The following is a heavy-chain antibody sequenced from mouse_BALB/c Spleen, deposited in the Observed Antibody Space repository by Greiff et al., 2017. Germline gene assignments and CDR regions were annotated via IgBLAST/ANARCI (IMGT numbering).Heavy chain of an antibody. D-gene: IGHD1-1*01. Sequence: EVQLVESGPELVKPGASVKMSCKASGYTFTSYVMHWVKQKPGQGLEWIGYINPYNDGTKYNEKFKGKATLTSDKSSSTAYMELSSLTSEDSAVYYCARRTTVQGFAYWGQGTLVTVSA. CDR3: ARRTTVQGFAY. CDR1: GYTFTSYV. V-gene: IGHV1-14*01. CDR2: INPYNDGT. J-gene: IGHJ3*01.